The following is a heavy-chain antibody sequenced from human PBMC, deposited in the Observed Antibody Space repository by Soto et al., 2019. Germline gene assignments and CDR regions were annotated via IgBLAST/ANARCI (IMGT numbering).Heavy chain of an antibody. J-gene: IGHJ4*02. D-gene: IGHD1-1*01. V-gene: IGHV3-33*01. Sequence: QVQLVESGGGVVQPGRSLRLSCAASGFMFSNHGMHWVRQAPGKGLEWVAVIWSDGNNRYYADSVKGRFTISRDNSKNTVYLQMNSLRAEDMAVYYCVRGDNWNDEASDYWGQGTLVTFSS. CDR3: VRGDNWNDEASDY. CDR2: IWSDGNNR. CDR1: GFMFSNHG.